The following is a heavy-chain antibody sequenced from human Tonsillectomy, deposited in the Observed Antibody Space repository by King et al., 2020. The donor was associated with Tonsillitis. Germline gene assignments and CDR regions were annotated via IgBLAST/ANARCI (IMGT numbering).Heavy chain of an antibody. D-gene: IGHD3-22*01. CDR3: ARDQKYYDSSGYYRGGFDY. CDR2: IYYSGST. J-gene: IGHJ4*02. V-gene: IGHV4-59*01. Sequence: VQLQESGPGLVKPSETLSLTCTVSGGSISSYYGSWIRQPPGKGLEWIGYIYYSGSTNYNPSLKSRVTISVDTSKNQFSLKLSSVTAADTAVYYCARDQKYYDSSGYYRGGFDYWGQGTLVTVSS. CDR1: GGSISSYY.